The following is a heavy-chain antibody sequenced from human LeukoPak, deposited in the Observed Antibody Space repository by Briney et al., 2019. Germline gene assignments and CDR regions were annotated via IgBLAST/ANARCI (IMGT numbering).Heavy chain of an antibody. CDR2: IKQDGSEK. V-gene: IGHV3-7*01. CDR1: GFTFSSYW. D-gene: IGHD3-10*01. CDR3: ARDALLWFGELSGNFDY. Sequence: GGSLRLSCAASGFTFSSYWMSWVRQAPGKGPEWVANIKQDGSEKYYVDSVKGRFTISRDNAKNSLYLQMNSLRAEDTAVCYCARDALLWFGELSGNFDYWGQGTLVTVSS. J-gene: IGHJ4*02.